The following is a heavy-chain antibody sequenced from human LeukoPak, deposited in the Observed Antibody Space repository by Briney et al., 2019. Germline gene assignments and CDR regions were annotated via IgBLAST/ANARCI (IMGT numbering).Heavy chain of an antibody. CDR1: GFTFRSCA. CDR2: ISGSGGDT. V-gene: IGHV3-23*01. CDR3: AKTTAGYSSGRYPGWPIDY. D-gene: IGHD6-19*01. J-gene: IGHJ4*02. Sequence: GGSLRLSCAASGFTFRSCAIYWVRQAPGRGLEWVSGISGSGGDTYFADSVKGRFTISRDNSKNTVFLQMDSLRAEDTAVYYCAKTTAGYSSGRYPGWPIDYWGQGTLVTVSS.